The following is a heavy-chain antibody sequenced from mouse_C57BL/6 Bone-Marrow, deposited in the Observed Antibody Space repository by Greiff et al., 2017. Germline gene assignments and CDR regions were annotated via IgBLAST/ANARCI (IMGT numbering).Heavy chain of an antibody. Sequence: QVQLKESGAELVRPGASVKMSCKASGYTFTSYNMHWVKQTPRQGLEWIGAIYPGNGDTSYNQKFKGKATLTVDHSSSTAYMQLSSLTSEDSAVYYCPKGTLLRGSSRDYWGQGTTLTVSS. D-gene: IGHD1-1*01. CDR3: PKGTLLRGSSRDY. CDR2: IYPGNGDT. CDR1: GYTFTSYN. V-gene: IGHV1-12*01. J-gene: IGHJ2*01.